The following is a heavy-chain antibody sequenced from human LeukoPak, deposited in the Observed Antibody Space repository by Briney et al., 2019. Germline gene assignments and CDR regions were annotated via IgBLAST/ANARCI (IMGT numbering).Heavy chain of an antibody. CDR3: ARGHGSGSWDIDY. Sequence: PSETLSLTCTVSGGSVSSGSYYWSWIRQPPGKGLEWIGYIYYSGSTNYNPSLKSRVTISVDTSKNQFSLKLSSVTAADTAVYYCARGHGSGSWDIDYWGQGTLVTVSS. CDR2: IYYSGST. D-gene: IGHD3-10*01. CDR1: GGSVSSGSYY. J-gene: IGHJ4*02. V-gene: IGHV4-61*01.